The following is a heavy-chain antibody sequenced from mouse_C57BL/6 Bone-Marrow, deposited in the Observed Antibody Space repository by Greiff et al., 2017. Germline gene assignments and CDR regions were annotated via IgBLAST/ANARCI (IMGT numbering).Heavy chain of an antibody. Sequence: QVQLQQSGAELVKPGASVKISCKASGYAFSSYWMNWVKQRPGKGLEWIGQIYPGDGDTNYNGKFKGKATLTADKSSSTAYMQLSSLTSEDSAVYFWARGDYYGSSPDYWGKGTTLTVSS. CDR1: GYAFSSYW. CDR2: IYPGDGDT. V-gene: IGHV1-80*01. CDR3: ARGDYYGSSPDY. J-gene: IGHJ2*01. D-gene: IGHD1-1*01.